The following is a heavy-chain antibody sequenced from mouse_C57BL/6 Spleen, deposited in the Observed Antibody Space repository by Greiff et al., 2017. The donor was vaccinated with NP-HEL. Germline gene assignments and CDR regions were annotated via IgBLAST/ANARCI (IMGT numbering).Heavy chain of an antibody. V-gene: IGHV1-5*01. D-gene: IGHD2-4*01. CDR2: IYPGNSDT. J-gene: IGHJ3*01. CDR3: TRIHYDYDGTWFAY. CDR1: GYTFTSYW. Sequence: VQLQQSGTVLARPGASVKMSCKTSGYTFTSYWMHWVKQRPGQGLEWIGAIYPGNSDTSYNQKFKGKAKLTAVTSASTAYMELSSLTNDDSAVYYCTRIHYDYDGTWFAYWGQGTLVTVSA.